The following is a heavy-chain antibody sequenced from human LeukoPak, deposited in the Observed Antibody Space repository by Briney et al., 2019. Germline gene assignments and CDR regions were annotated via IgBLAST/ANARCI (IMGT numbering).Heavy chain of an antibody. Sequence: GRSLRLSCAASGFTFSDYAMSWVRQAPGKRLEWASVISGSDGSTYYADSLKGRFTISRDNSKNTLYLQMNSLRAEDTAVFYCAKPRGEEWLVGLYDAFDIWGQGTMVTVSS. CDR1: GFTFSDYA. J-gene: IGHJ3*02. D-gene: IGHD6-19*01. CDR3: AKPRGEEWLVGLYDAFDI. V-gene: IGHV3-23*01. CDR2: ISGSDGST.